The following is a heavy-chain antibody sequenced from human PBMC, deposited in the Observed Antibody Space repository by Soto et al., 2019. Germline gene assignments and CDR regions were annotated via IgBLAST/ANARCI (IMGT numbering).Heavy chain of an antibody. CDR1: GGSISSYY. CDR2: IYYSGST. J-gene: IGHJ5*02. D-gene: IGHD5-18*01. Sequence: SETLSLTCTVSGGSISSYYWSWIRQPPGKGLEWIGYIYYSGSTNYNPSLKSRVTISVDTSKNQFSLKLSSVTAADTSVYYCARALGYSYGNWFDPWGQGTLVTVSS. CDR3: ARALGYSYGNWFDP. V-gene: IGHV4-59*01.